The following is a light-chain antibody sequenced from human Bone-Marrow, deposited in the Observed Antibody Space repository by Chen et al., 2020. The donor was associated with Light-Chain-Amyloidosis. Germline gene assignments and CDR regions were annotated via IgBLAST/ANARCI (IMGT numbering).Light chain of an antibody. CDR3: QVWDRSSDRPV. V-gene: IGLV3-21*02. J-gene: IGLJ3*02. CDR2: DES. Sequence: SYVLTQASSVSVAPGQTATFACGGNNIGSTSVHWYQQPPGQAPLLVVYDESDRPSGIPERLSGSNSGNTATLTISRVEAGDEADYYCQVWDRSSDRPVFGGGTKLTVL. CDR1: NIGSTS.